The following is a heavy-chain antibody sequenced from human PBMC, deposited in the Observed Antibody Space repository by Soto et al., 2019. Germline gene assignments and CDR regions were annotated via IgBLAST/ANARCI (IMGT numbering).Heavy chain of an antibody. J-gene: IGHJ4*02. D-gene: IGHD3-22*01. CDR2: IIPIFGTA. CDR3: ARGNYYDSSGYYYVFFDY. Sequence: SVKVSCKASGGTFSSYAISWVRQAPGQGLEWMGGIIPIFGTANYAQKFQGRVTITADESTSTAYMELSSLRSEDTAVYYCARGNYYDSSGYYYVFFDYWGRGTLVTVSS. CDR1: GGTFSSYA. V-gene: IGHV1-69*13.